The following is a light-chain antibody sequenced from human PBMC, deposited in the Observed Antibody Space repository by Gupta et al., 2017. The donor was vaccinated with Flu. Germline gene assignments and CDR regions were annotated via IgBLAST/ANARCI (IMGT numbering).Light chain of an antibody. CDR2: DGS. J-gene: IGLJ2*01. CDR1: TSDVVGCNY. Sequence: TISSTRTTSDVVGCNYVAWYQQRPGTDPQLMMDDGSNRPSGISNRFSGAKSGNTDSLIITGRQDEDEAYYYCSSSKSGRTLVVAFGGGTKLTVL. CDR3: SSSKSGRTLVVA. V-gene: IGLV2-14*04.